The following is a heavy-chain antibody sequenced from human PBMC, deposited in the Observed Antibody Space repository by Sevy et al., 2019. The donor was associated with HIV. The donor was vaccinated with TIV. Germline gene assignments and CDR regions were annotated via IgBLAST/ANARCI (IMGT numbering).Heavy chain of an antibody. CDR3: AGENAWGRDYS. D-gene: IGHD3-10*01. CDR2: IYYNGHI. V-gene: IGHV4-59*08. CDR1: GGSITSLY. J-gene: IGHJ4*02. Sequence: SETLSLTCTVSGGSITSLYWNWIRQPPGKGLEWIANIYYNGHINYNPSLKSRVTLPLDTSKNQFSLRLSSVTAADTAMYYCAGENAWGRDYSWGQGTLVTVSS.